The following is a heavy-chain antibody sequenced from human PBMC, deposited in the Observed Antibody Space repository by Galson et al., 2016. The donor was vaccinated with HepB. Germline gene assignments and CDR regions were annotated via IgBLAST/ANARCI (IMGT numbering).Heavy chain of an antibody. Sequence: SLRLSCAASGFTFSSYGMNWVRQAPGQGLQRVAVIWYDGSIKYYADSVRGRFSISRDNSKNTLNLQMNRLRAEDTAVYYCARDSWEVNAFDIWGQGTMVTVSS. CDR2: IWYDGSIK. J-gene: IGHJ3*02. D-gene: IGHD1-26*01. CDR3: ARDSWEVNAFDI. CDR1: GFTFSSYG. V-gene: IGHV3-33*01.